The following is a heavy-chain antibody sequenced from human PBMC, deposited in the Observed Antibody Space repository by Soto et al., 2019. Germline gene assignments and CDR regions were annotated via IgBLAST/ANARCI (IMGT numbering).Heavy chain of an antibody. J-gene: IGHJ4*02. D-gene: IGHD2-8*01. CDR3: ARHSLGYCTNGVCYTFRYFDY. CDR2: INHSGST. CDR1: GGSFSGYY. Sequence: QVQLQQWGAGLLKPSETLSLTCAVYGGSFSGYYWSWIRQPPGKGLEWIGEINHSGSTNYNPSLKSRVTISVDTSKNQFSLKLSSVTAAATAVYYCARHSLGYCTNGVCYTFRYFDYWGQGTLVTVSS. V-gene: IGHV4-34*01.